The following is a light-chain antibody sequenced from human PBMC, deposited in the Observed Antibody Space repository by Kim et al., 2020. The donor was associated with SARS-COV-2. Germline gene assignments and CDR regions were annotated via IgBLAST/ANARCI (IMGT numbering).Light chain of an antibody. CDR3: HTWSTAIV. Sequence: QLVLTQSPSASASLGASVKLTCTLSSGHSSYYITWHQQLPKKGPRYLMKLNSDGSYIKADGIPDRFSGSSSGAERYLTISSLQSEDEADYYCHTWSTAIVFGGGTKLTVL. CDR2: LNSDGSY. J-gene: IGLJ3*02. CDR1: SGHSSYY. V-gene: IGLV4-69*01.